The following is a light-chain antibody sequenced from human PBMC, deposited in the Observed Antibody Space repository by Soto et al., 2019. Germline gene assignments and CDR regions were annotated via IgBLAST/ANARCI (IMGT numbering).Light chain of an antibody. V-gene: IGKV3-11*01. J-gene: IGKJ5*01. CDR3: QQRSNWPLNT. CDR2: DAS. CDR1: QSVSSY. Sequence: EIVLTQSPATLSLSPGERATLSCRASQSVSSYLAWYQQKPGQAPRLLIYDASNRATGIPARFSGSGSGTDFTLTISSLEPEDFAVYYCQQRSNWPLNTLGQGTRLDIK.